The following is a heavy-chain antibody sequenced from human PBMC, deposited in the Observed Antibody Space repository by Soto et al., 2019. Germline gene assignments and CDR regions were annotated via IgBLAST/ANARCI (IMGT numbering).Heavy chain of an antibody. CDR1: GYTLSNLS. V-gene: IGHV1-24*01. Sequence: ASVKVSCNDSGYTLSNLSLHCVRQAPGKGLEWLAVFDPAEAETLYAQNFQGKVTMTEDTSTDTVYMQLSSLRYEDTAIYYCARGDQLFAEVTGISFAFWGQGTMVTVSS. CDR2: FDPAEAET. CDR3: ARGDQLFAEVTGISFAF. D-gene: IGHD2-21*02. J-gene: IGHJ5*01.